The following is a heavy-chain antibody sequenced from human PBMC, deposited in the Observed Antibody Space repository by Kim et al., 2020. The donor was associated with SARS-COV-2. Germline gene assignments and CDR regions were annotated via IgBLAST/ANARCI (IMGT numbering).Heavy chain of an antibody. Sequence: SETLSLTCTVSGGSISSSSYYWGWIRQPPGKGLEWIGSIYYSGSTYYNPSLKSRVTISVDTSKNQFSLKLSSVTAADTAVYYCARCFLWFGELLPPSWVSFYFDYWGQGTLVTVSS. CDR2: IYYSGST. D-gene: IGHD3-10*01. J-gene: IGHJ4*02. CDR3: ARCFLWFGELLPPSWVSFYFDY. V-gene: IGHV4-39*01. CDR1: GGSISSSSYY.